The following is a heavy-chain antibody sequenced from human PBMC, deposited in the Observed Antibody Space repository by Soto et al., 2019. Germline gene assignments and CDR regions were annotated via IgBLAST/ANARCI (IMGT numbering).Heavy chain of an antibody. Sequence: QVQLVQSGAEVKKPGASVKVSCKASGYTFTSYGITWVRQAPGQGLEWMGGISAYNGNTNYAQKRHGRVTMTTDTTTSTAYRELRSLRAAATTVYYCARASSYCGGDCYYYYGRDVWGQGTTVTVSS. CDR3: ARASSYCGGDCYYYYGRDV. J-gene: IGHJ6*02. V-gene: IGHV1-18*01. CDR1: GYTFTSYG. D-gene: IGHD2-21*02. CDR2: ISAYNGNT.